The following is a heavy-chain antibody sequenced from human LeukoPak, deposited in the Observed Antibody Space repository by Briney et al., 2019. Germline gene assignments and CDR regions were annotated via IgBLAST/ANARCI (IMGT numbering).Heavy chain of an antibody. J-gene: IGHJ4*02. Sequence: SETLSPTCTVSGYSISSGYYWGWIRQPPGKGLEWIGSIYHSGSTYYNPSLKSRVTISVDTSKNQFSLKLSSVTAADTVVYYCARLLWTTVVTPGDYFDYWGQGTLVTVSS. V-gene: IGHV4-38-2*02. CDR1: GYSISSGYY. D-gene: IGHD4-23*01. CDR3: ARLLWTTVVTPGDYFDY. CDR2: IYHSGST.